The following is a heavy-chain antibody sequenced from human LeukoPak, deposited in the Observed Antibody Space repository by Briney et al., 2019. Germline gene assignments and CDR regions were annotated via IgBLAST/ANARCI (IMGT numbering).Heavy chain of an antibody. J-gene: IGHJ5*02. CDR2: ISAYNGNT. D-gene: IGHD3-10*01. CDR1: GYTFTNYG. CDR3: ARFYYGSGSYSSNWFDP. Sequence: GASVKVSCKASGYTFTNYGISWVRQAPGQGLEWMGWISAYNGNTNYAQKLQGRVTMTTDTSTSTAYMELRSLRSDDTAVYYCARFYYGSGSYSSNWFDPWGQGTLVTVSS. V-gene: IGHV1-18*01.